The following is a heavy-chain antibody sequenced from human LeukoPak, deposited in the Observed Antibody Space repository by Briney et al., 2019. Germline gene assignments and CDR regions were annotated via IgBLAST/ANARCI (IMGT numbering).Heavy chain of an antibody. J-gene: IGHJ4*02. CDR3: ARGRYNSKTVFDY. CDR1: GGSISSYY. CDR2: IYYSGST. V-gene: IGHV4-59*08. Sequence: SETLSLTCTVSGGSISSYYWSWIRQPPGKGLEWIGYIYYSGSTNYNPSLKSRVTISVDTSKNQFSLKLSSVTAADTAVYYCARGRYNSKTVFDYWGQGTLVTVSS. D-gene: IGHD3-16*02.